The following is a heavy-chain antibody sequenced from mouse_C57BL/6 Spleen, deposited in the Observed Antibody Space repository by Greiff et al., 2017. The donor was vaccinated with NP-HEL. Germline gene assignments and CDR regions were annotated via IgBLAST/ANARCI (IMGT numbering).Heavy chain of an antibody. J-gene: IGHJ4*01. D-gene: IGHD1-1*01. Sequence: VMLVESGPGLVAPSQSLSITCTVSGFSLTSYGVDWVRQPPGKGLEWLGVIWGGGSTNYNSALMSRLSISKDNSKSQVFLKMNSLQTDDTAMYYCAKQRYTTVVDDAMNYWGQGTSVTVSS. CDR2: IWGGGST. CDR1: GFSLTSYG. V-gene: IGHV2-9*01. CDR3: AKQRYTTVVDDAMNY.